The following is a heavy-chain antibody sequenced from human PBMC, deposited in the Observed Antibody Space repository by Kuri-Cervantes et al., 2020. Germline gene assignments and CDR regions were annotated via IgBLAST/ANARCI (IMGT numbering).Heavy chain of an antibody. D-gene: IGHD3-10*01. CDR1: GGPLSGYY. CDR3: ARGFAGGSAPAFYLDV. V-gene: IGHV4-34*01. Sequence: SQTLSLTCGVYGGPLSGYYWTWIRQSPGKGLEWIGESNHSGNTNYNPSLKSRVTISGDRSKNEFSLKLTSVTAADTGVYYCARGFAGGSAPAFYLDVWGKGTTVTVSS. J-gene: IGHJ6*03. CDR2: SNHSGNT.